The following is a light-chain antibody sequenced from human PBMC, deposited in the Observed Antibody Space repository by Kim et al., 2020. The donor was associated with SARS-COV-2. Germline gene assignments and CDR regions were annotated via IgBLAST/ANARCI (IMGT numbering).Light chain of an antibody. CDR2: GAS. CDR3: QQYSTSLYT. CDR1: QSVTSNY. J-gene: IGKJ2*01. V-gene: IGKV3-20*01. Sequence: EIVLTQSPDTLSLSPGERATLSCRASQSVTSNYLAWYRQKPGQAPRLLIYGASSRATGIPDRFSASGSGTDFTLTISRLEPEDFAVYYCQQYSTSLYTFGQGTKLVI.